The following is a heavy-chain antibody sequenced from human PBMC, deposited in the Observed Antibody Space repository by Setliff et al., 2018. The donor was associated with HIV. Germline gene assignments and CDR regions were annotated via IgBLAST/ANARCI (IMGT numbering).Heavy chain of an antibody. CDR1: GYSISSGYY. CDR3: ARDARWLQFPYFDY. Sequence: SETLSLTCTVSGYSISSGYYWGWIRQPPGKGLEWIANIYHSGSTYYNPSLKSRVTISLDTSKNHFSLKLSSVTAADTAVYYCARDARWLQFPYFDYWGQGTLVTVSS. V-gene: IGHV4-38-2*02. J-gene: IGHJ4*01. CDR2: IYHSGST. D-gene: IGHD5-12*01.